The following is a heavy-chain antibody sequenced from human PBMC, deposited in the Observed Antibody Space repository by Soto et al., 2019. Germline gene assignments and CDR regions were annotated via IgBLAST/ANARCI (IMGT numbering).Heavy chain of an antibody. CDR2: ISAYNGNT. CDR3: ARDWGYDFWSGYKNWFDP. D-gene: IGHD3-3*01. V-gene: IGHV1-18*01. Sequence: ASVKVSCKASGYTFTSYGISWVRQAPGQGLEWMGWISAYNGNTNYAQKLQGRVTMTTDTSTSTAYMELRSLRSDDTAVYYCARDWGYDFWSGYKNWFDPWSRGTLVTVSS. CDR1: GYTFTSYG. J-gene: IGHJ5*02.